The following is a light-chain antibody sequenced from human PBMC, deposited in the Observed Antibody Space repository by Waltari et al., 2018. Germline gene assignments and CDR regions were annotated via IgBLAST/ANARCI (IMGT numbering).Light chain of an antibody. CDR3: HQYNNWPQT. CDR2: AAS. CDR1: QSVSRN. V-gene: IGKV3-15*01. J-gene: IGKJ1*01. Sequence: EIVMTQSPATLSMSPGERATLSCRASQSVSRNLAWYQHKPGQAPRLLIYAASTRATGIPARFSGSGSGTEFTLTISSLQSEDFAGYYCHQYNNWPQTFGQGTKVEIK.